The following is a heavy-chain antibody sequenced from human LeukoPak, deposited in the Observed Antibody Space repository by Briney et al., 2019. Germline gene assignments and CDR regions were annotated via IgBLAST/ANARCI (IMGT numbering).Heavy chain of an antibody. J-gene: IGHJ3*02. V-gene: IGHV1-69*01. Sequence: SVKVSCKASGGTLSNYAISWVRQAPGQGLEWMGGNIPIFGTANYAQKFQGRVTITADESTSTAYMELSSLRSEDTAVYYCARDRAARPSLGDAFDIWGQGTMVTVSS. D-gene: IGHD6-6*01. CDR1: GGTLSNYA. CDR3: ARDRAARPSLGDAFDI. CDR2: NIPIFGTA.